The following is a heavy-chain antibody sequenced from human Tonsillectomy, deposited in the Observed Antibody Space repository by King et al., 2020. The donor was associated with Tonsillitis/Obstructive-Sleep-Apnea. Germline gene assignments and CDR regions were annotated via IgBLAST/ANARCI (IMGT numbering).Heavy chain of an antibody. D-gene: IGHD6-19*01. CDR2: IYYSGST. Sequence: QLQESGPGLVKPSETLSLTCTVSGGSISSSSYYWGWIRQPPGKGLEWIGSIYYSGSTYYNPSLKSRVTISVDTSKNQFPLKLGSVTAADTAVYYCARHGSSGWGFDYWGQGTLVTVSS. CDR1: GGSISSSSYY. J-gene: IGHJ4*02. CDR3: ARHGSSGWGFDY. V-gene: IGHV4-39*01.